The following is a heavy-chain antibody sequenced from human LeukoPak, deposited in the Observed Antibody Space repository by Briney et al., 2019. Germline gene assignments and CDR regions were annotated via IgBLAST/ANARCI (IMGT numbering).Heavy chain of an antibody. Sequence: GTLRLSCAASGFTFSRNGMTWIRQPPGKGLEWIGYIHYSGSTHYNPSLKSRVTISVDTSKNQVSLKLRSVTAADTAVYYCARTTEGYAGGPGYSYYYYMDVWGKGTTVTISS. J-gene: IGHJ6*03. V-gene: IGHV4-59*01. CDR2: IHYSGST. CDR3: ARTTEGYAGGPGYSYYYYMDV. CDR1: GFTFSRNG. D-gene: IGHD5-12*01.